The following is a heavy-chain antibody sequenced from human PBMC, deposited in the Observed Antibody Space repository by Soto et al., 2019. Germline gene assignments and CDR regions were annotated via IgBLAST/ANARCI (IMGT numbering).Heavy chain of an antibody. CDR1: GYTLTELS. Sequence: ASVKVSCKVSGYTLTELSMHWVRQAPGKGLEWMGGFDPEDGETIYAQKFQGRVTMTEDTSTDTAYMELSNLRSEDTAVYYCATTPASGREVATYYFDYWGQGTLVTVSS. CDR3: ATTPASGREVATYYFDY. D-gene: IGHD5-12*01. J-gene: IGHJ4*02. V-gene: IGHV1-24*01. CDR2: FDPEDGET.